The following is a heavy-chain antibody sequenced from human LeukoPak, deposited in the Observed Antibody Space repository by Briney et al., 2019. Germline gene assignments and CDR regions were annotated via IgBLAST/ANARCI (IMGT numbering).Heavy chain of an antibody. Sequence: GGSLRLSCAASGFTFSSYSMNWVRKAPGMGLEWVSSISSSSSYIYYADSVKGRFTISRDNAKNSLYLQMNSLRAEDTAVYYCARDRAWNYFDSWGQGTLVTVSS. CDR2: ISSSSSYI. V-gene: IGHV3-21*01. CDR3: ARDRAWNYFDS. J-gene: IGHJ4*02. D-gene: IGHD1-1*01. CDR1: GFTFSSYS.